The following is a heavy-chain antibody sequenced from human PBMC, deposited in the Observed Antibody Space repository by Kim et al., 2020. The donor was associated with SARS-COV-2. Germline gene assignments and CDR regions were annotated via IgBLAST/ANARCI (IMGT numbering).Heavy chain of an antibody. J-gene: IGHJ6*02. CDR2: IYPGDSDT. CDR1: GYSFTSYW. D-gene: IGHD3-10*01. Sequence: GESLKISCKGSGYSFTSYWIGWVRQMPGKGLEWMGIIYPGDSDTRYSPSFQGQVTISADKSISTAYLQWSSLKASDTAMYYCASNYYGSGSYYYYYGMDVWGQGTTVTVSS. V-gene: IGHV5-51*01. CDR3: ASNYYGSGSYYYYYGMDV.